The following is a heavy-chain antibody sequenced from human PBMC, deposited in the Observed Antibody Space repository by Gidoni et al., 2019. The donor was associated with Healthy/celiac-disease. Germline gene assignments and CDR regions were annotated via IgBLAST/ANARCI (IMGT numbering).Heavy chain of an antibody. V-gene: IGHV3-23*01. CDR1: GFTFSSSA. D-gene: IGHD5-12*01. CDR2: ISGSGGST. J-gene: IGHJ4*02. CDR3: AKDSHPYSGYDGRQPFYYFDY. Sequence: EVQLLESGGGLVQPGGSLRLSCAASGFTFSSSAMSWVRQAPGKGLEWVSAISGSGGSTYYADSVKGRFTISRDNSKNTLYLQMNSLRAEDTAVYYCAKDSHPYSGYDGRQPFYYFDYWGQGTLVTVSS.